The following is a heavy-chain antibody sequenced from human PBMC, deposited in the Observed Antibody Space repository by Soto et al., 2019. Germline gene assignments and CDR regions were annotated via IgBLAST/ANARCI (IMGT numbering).Heavy chain of an antibody. J-gene: IGHJ4*02. Sequence: GGSLTLSCAASGFSFSSYSMNWVRQAPGKGLEWVSYISSSSSTIYYAYHVKGRFTISRANAKNSLYLQMNSMRAEDTAVYYCASQSSEWLRFGSWGQGTLVTVSS. V-gene: IGHV3-48*01. CDR3: ASQSSEWLRFGS. CDR1: GFSFSSYS. CDR2: ISSSSSTI. D-gene: IGHD5-12*01.